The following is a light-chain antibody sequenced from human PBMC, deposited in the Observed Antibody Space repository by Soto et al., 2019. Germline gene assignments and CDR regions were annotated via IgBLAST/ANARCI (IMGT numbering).Light chain of an antibody. CDR3: KHMRK. Sequence: DIQMTQSPSTLSASIGDRATITCRASQNINNWIAWYQQKPGKAPKSLIYDASTLESGVPSRFSGSGFGTEFSLTISSLKPDDFGSYYCKHMRKFGQGTKVDI. CDR1: QNINNW. CDR2: DAS. J-gene: IGKJ1*01. V-gene: IGKV1-5*01.